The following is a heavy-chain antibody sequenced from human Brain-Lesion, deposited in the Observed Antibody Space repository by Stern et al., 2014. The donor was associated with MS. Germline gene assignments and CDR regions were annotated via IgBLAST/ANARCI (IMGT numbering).Heavy chain of an antibody. CDR1: GYRFTSNW. CDR3: ARRGDSSSSGFDY. Sequence: QLVQSGAEVKKPGESLKISCKGSGYRFTSNWIGWVRQMPGKGLEWLGIIWPGDSDTRYSPAFQGQVTISADKSISTAYLQWSSLQASDTALYYCARRGDSSSSGFDYWGQGTLVIVSS. CDR2: IWPGDSDT. V-gene: IGHV5-51*01. J-gene: IGHJ4*02. D-gene: IGHD6-6*01.